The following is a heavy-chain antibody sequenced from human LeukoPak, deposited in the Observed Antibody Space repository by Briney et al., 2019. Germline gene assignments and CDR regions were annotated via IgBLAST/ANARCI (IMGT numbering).Heavy chain of an antibody. CDR1: GVSISSYY. Sequence: PSETLSLTCTVSGVSISSYYWSWIRQPPGKGLEWVGYIYYSGSTNYNPSLKSRVTISVDTSKNQFSLKLSSVTAADTAVYYCARHRRTVVSPGYYYGMDVWGQGTTVTVSS. J-gene: IGHJ6*02. CDR2: IYYSGST. CDR3: ARHRRTVVSPGYYYGMDV. D-gene: IGHD4-23*01. V-gene: IGHV4-59*08.